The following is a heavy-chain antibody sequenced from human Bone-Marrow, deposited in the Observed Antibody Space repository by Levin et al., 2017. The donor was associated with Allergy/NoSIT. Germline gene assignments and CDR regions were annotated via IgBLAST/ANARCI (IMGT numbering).Heavy chain of an antibody. J-gene: IGHJ4*02. Sequence: KASETLSLICTVSGGSLSGYYWGWIRQPPGKGLEWIGNVYYSGSTNYNPSLKSGVTISINTSKNQFSLKLSAVTAADTAFYYCVRENLFNYYGAGSHYNHYFDRWGQGTLVTVSS. D-gene: IGHD3-10*01. V-gene: IGHV4-59*01. CDR2: VYYSGST. CDR1: GGSLSGYY. CDR3: VRENLFNYYGAGSHYNHYFDR.